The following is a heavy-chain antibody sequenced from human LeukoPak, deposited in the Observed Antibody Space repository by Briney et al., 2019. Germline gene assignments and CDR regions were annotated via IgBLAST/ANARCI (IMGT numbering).Heavy chain of an antibody. Sequence: GGSLRLSCAASGFTFSTYAMSWVRQAPGKGLEWVSAISGSRGSTYYADSVKGRFTISRDNSKNTLYLQMNSLRAEDTAVYYCAKGLRITMIVVVIYPYYFDYWGQGTLVTVSS. CDR1: GFTFSTYA. CDR3: AKGLRITMIVVVIYPYYFDY. J-gene: IGHJ4*02. D-gene: IGHD3-22*01. CDR2: ISGSRGST. V-gene: IGHV3-23*01.